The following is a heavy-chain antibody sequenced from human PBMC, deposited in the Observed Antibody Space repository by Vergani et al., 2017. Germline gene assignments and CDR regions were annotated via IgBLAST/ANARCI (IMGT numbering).Heavy chain of an antibody. CDR2: VNHGGST. CDR3: ASIARATTRRNPPPDY. D-gene: IGHD1-14*01. CDR1: GGSSSDFY. Sequence: QVQLQEWGAGLLKTSETLSLTCGVSGGSSSDFYWSWIRQAPGMGLEWIGEVNHGGSTNYNPSLKSRVSISVDTSQNQFSLQLTSVTAADSALYFCASIARATTRRNPPPDYWGQGILVTVSS. J-gene: IGHJ4*02. V-gene: IGHV4-34*01.